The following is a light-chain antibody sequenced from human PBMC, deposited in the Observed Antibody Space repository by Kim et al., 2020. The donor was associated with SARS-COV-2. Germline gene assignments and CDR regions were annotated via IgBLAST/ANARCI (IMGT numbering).Light chain of an antibody. CDR2: RKK. CDR1: SKNNGRNY. CDR3: AAWEDSLSGVV. V-gene: IGLV1-47*01. Sequence: GKRDRIECAGSSKNNGRNYVNWEKKHTGTAPKQVIYRKKQRPEGVPERFAGAKSGNAAYLAISGLRSEEEADYYCAAWEDSLSGVVVGGGTQLTVL. J-gene: IGLJ2*01.